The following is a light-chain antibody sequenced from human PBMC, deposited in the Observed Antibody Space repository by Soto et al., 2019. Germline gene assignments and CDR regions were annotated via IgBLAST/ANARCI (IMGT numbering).Light chain of an antibody. J-gene: IGLJ1*01. CDR3: QTYYSSLSGYV. CDR1: SSNIGAGYD. CDR2: GDS. Sequence: QSVLTQPPSVSGAPGQRVTISCTGSSSNIGAGYDVHWYQQLPGTAPKLLIYGDSNRPSGVPDRFSASKSGTSASLANTGIQAEDEADYYYQTYYSSLSGYVFGTGTKLTVL. V-gene: IGLV1-40*01.